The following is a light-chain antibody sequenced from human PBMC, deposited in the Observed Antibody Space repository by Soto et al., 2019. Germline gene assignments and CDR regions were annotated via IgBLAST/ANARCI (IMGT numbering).Light chain of an antibody. CDR3: AAWDDRRRGLV. V-gene: IGLV1-47*02. J-gene: IGLJ1*01. Sequence: QSVLTQPPSASGTPGQRVTGSCSGGSSNIGGDYGFWYQQLPGTAPNLLIYTDNQRPSGVPDRFSGSKSGTSASLAISGLRSEDEADYYCAAWDDRRRGLVFATGTKLTGL. CDR1: SSNIGGDY. CDR2: TDN.